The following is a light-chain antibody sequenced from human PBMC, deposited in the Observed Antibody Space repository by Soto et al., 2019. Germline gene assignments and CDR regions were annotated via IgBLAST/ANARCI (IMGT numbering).Light chain of an antibody. V-gene: IGLV2-14*01. CDR1: SSDVGGYNY. CDR3: QSYYNSLSVSV. CDR2: EVS. J-gene: IGLJ2*01. Sequence: QSVLTQPASVSGSPGQSITISCTGTSSDVGGYNYVSWYQQHPGKAPKLMIYEVSNRPSGVSTRFSGSKSGNTASLTISWLQAEDEADYYCQSYYNSLSVSVFGGGTKLTVL.